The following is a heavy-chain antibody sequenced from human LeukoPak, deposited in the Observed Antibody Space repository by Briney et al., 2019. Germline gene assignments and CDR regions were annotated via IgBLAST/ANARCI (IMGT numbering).Heavy chain of an antibody. Sequence: SETLSLTCAVSGGSITSGDYYWSWIRQPPGKGLEWIGYFYYSGSTSYCPSLKSRVTISADTSKNQFSLKLNSVTAADMAVYYCANSPMYYDTSGYSFFDDWGQGTLVTVSS. V-gene: IGHV4-30-4*01. J-gene: IGHJ4*02. CDR1: GGSITSGDYY. CDR2: FYYSGST. D-gene: IGHD3-22*01. CDR3: ANSPMYYDTSGYSFFDD.